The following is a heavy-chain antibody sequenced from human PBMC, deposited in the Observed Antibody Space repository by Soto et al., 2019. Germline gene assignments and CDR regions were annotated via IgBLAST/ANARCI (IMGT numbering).Heavy chain of an antibody. J-gene: IGHJ1*01. V-gene: IGHV3-11*01. CDR3: AREYCSGGSCYQYFQQ. CDR2: ISSGGGSI. CDR1: GFTFSDYY. Sequence: QVPLVESGGGFVKPGGSLRLSCAASGFTFSDYYMSWIRQAPVKGLERGSYISSGGGSIYYADSVKGRFTISRDTAKSSRYLQMNSLIAEDTAVYYCAREYCSGGSCYQYFQQWGQGTLVTVSS. D-gene: IGHD2-15*01.